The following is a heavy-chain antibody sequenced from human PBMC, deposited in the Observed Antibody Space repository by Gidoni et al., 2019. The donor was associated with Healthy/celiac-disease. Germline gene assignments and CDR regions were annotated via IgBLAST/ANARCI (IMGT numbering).Heavy chain of an antibody. V-gene: IGHV3-30*01. Sequence: QVQLVESGGGVVQPGRSLRLSCAASGFTFSSSAMHWVRQAPGKGLEWVAVISYDGSNKYYADSVKGRFTISRDNSKNTLYLQMNSLRAEDTAVYYCAREAYYDFWSGYSDPYIYYMDVWGKGTTVTVSS. J-gene: IGHJ6*03. CDR2: ISYDGSNK. CDR1: GFTFSSSA. D-gene: IGHD3-3*01. CDR3: AREAYYDFWSGYSDPYIYYMDV.